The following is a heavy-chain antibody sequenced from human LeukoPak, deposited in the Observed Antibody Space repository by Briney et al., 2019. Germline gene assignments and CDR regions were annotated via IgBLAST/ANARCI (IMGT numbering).Heavy chain of an antibody. J-gene: IGHJ5*02. D-gene: IGHD6-19*01. CDR2: ISSSGSTI. V-gene: IGHV3-11*01. CDR1: GFTFSDYY. Sequence: GGSLRLSCAASGFTFSDYYMSWIRQAPGKGLEWVSYISSSGSTIYYADSVKGRFTISRDNAKNSLYLQMNSLRAEDTAVNYCARDIAVADSGFDPWGQGTLVTVSS. CDR3: ARDIAVADSGFDP.